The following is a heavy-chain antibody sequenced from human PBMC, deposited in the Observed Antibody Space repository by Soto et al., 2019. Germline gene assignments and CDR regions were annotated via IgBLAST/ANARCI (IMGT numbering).Heavy chain of an antibody. V-gene: IGHV1-69*13. CDR1: GGTFSSYA. CDR3: ARDNNYGSGSYYFDY. D-gene: IGHD3-10*01. Sequence: ASVKVSCKASGGTFSSYAISWVRQAPGQGLEWMGGIIPIFGTANYAQKFQGRVTITADESTSTAYMELSSLRSEDTAVYYCARDNNYGSGSYYFDYWGQGTLVTVSS. J-gene: IGHJ4*02. CDR2: IIPIFGTA.